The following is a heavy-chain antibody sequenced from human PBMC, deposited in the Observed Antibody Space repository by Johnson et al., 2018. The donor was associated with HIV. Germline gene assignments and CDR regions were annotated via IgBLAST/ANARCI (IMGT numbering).Heavy chain of an antibody. CDR1: GFTVSSNY. CDR3: ASRTGWDAFDI. V-gene: IGHV3-66*01. D-gene: IGHD7-27*01. CDR2: FYSGDST. Sequence: VQLVESGGGLVQPGGSLRLSCAASGFTVSSNYMSWVRQAPGKGLEWVSTFYSGDSTYYADSVKGRFTISRDNSKNTLYLQMNSLRAEDTAVYYCASRTGWDAFDIWGQGTMVTVSS. J-gene: IGHJ3*02.